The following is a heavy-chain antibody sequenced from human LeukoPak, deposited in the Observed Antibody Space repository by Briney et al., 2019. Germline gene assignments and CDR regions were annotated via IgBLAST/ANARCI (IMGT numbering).Heavy chain of an antibody. CDR3: ARGIRFLEWLGGNWFDP. Sequence: KPSETLSLTCAVSGYSIRSGYYWGWIRQPPGKGLEWIGRIYLDGNTYYNPSLKSRVTISLDTSKNQFSLKLTSVTAADTAVYYCARGIRFLEWLGGNWFDPWGQGTPVTVSS. CDR1: GYSIRSGYY. J-gene: IGHJ5*02. V-gene: IGHV4-38-2*01. D-gene: IGHD3-3*01. CDR2: IYLDGNT.